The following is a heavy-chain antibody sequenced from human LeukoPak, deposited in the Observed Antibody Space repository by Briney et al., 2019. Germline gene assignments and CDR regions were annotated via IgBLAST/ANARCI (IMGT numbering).Heavy chain of an antibody. J-gene: IGHJ4*02. Sequence: GGSLRLSCAASGFTFSSYVMSWVRQAPGKGLEWVSTISGSGGSTYYADSVKGRFTISRDNSKNTLYLQMNSLRAEDTAVYYCAKDLHYYDSSGHPDYWGQGTLVTVSS. D-gene: IGHD3-22*01. CDR3: AKDLHYYDSSGHPDY. CDR1: GFTFSSYV. CDR2: ISGSGGST. V-gene: IGHV3-23*01.